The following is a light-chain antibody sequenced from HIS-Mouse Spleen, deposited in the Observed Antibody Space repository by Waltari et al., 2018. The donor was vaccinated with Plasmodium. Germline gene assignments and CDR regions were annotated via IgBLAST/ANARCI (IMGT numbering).Light chain of an antibody. CDR1: SSNIGTNY. CDR3: GTWDSSLSAGVV. CDR2: DNN. Sequence: QSVLTQPPSVSAAPGQKVTISCSGRSSNIGTNYVSSSQQLPGTAPKLLIYDNNKRPSGIPDRFSGSKSGTSATLGITGLQTGDEADYYCGTWDSSLSAGVVFGGGTKLTVL. J-gene: IGLJ2*01. V-gene: IGLV1-51*01.